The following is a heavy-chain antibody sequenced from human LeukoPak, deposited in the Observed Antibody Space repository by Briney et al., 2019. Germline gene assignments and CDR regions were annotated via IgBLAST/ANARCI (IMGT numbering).Heavy chain of an antibody. CDR3: AREGRITMVRGVDNWFDP. Sequence: ASVKVSCKASGYTFTGYYMHWVRQAPGQGLEWMGIINSSGGSTSYAQKFQGRVTMTRDMSTSTVYMELSSLRSEDTAVYYCAREGRITMVRGVDNWFDPWGQGTLVTISS. CDR2: INSSGGST. J-gene: IGHJ5*02. CDR1: GYTFTGYY. D-gene: IGHD3-10*01. V-gene: IGHV1-46*01.